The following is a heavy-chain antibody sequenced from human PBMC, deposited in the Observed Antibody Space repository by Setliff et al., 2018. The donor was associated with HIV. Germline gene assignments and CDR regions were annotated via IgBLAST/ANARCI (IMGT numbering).Heavy chain of an antibody. Sequence: PGGSLRLSCAASGFTFSGSAMHWVRQASGKGLEWVGRIRSKANSYATAYAASVKGRFTISRDDSKNTAYLQMNSLKTEDTAVYYCTRRTSGRDFDYWGQGTLVTVSS. D-gene: IGHD1-26*01. J-gene: IGHJ4*02. CDR3: TRRTSGRDFDY. V-gene: IGHV3-73*01. CDR1: GFTFSGSA. CDR2: IRSKANSYAT.